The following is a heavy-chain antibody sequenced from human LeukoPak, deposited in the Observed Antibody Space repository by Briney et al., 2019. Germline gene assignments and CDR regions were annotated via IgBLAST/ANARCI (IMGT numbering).Heavy chain of an antibody. CDR3: ARHEAQDLDY. J-gene: IGHJ4*02. CDR1: GGSISSSNYY. V-gene: IGHV4-39*01. Sequence: SETLSLTCTVSGGSISSSNYYWGWIRQPPGTGLEWIGSIYYSGTTYYSSSLKSRVIISVDTSKNQFSLKLSSVTATDTAVYYCARHEAQDLDYWGQGTLVTVSS. D-gene: IGHD3-3*01. CDR2: IYYSGTT.